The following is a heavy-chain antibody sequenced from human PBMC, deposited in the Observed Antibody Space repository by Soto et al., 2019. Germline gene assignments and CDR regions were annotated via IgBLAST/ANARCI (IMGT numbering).Heavy chain of an antibody. Sequence: PGESLKISCKGSGYSFTSYWIGWVRQMPGKGLKWMGIIYPGDSNTRYSPSLQGQVTISVDKSISTAYLQWSSLKATDTAMYYCSRYSYYFWSGHPNPRYYYGMDVWGQGTTVTVSS. CDR3: SRYSYYFWSGHPNPRYYYGMDV. J-gene: IGHJ6*02. D-gene: IGHD3-3*01. CDR2: IYPGDSNT. V-gene: IGHV5-51*01. CDR1: GYSFTSYW.